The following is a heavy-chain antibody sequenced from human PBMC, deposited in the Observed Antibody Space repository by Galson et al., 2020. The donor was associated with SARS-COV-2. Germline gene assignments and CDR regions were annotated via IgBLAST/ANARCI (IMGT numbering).Heavy chain of an antibody. CDR1: GFTFSNHW. V-gene: IGHV3-74*01. CDR2: INYDGSRR. Sequence: GGSLRLSCVASGFTFSNHWMYWVRQAPGTGPVLVSHINYDGSRRNYADSVKGRFTISRDNAKNTLYLQRNSLRVEDTALDLCVRVFIGTGGLDYWGQGTLVTVSS. J-gene: IGHJ4*02. CDR3: VRVFIGTGGLDY. D-gene: IGHD1-26*01.